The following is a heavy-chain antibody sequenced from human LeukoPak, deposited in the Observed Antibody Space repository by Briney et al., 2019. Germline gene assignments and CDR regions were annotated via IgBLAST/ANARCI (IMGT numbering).Heavy chain of an antibody. CDR1: GFTFDDYG. CDR3: ARGDIASYYYSLEV. Sequence: CPGGSLRLSCAASGFTFDDYGMSWVRQAPGKGLEWVSGINWNGGSTGYADSVRGRFTISRDNAKNSLYLQMSSLRAEDTAVYYCARGDIASYYYSLEVWGTGTTVIISS. J-gene: IGHJ6*03. CDR2: INWNGGST. D-gene: IGHD5-12*01. V-gene: IGHV3-20*04.